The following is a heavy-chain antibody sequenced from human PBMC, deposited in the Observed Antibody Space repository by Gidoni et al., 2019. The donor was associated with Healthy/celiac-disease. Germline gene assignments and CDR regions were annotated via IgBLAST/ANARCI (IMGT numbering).Heavy chain of an antibody. V-gene: IGHV3-23*01. D-gene: IGHD3-22*01. CDR3: AKKDYYYDSSGYSISGAFDI. CDR2: ISGSGGST. CDR1: GFTCSSYA. J-gene: IGHJ3*02. Sequence: EVQLLESGGGLVQPGGSLRLSCAASGFTCSSYAMSWVRQAPGKGLEWVSAISGSGGSTYYADSVKGRFTISRDNSKNTLYLQMNSLRAEDTAVYYCAKKDYYYDSSGYSISGAFDIWGQGTMVTVSS.